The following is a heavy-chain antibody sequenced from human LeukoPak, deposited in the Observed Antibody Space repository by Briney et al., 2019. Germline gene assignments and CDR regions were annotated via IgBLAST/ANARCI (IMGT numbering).Heavy chain of an antibody. V-gene: IGHV3-30*04. Sequence: QPGSSLRLSCAASGFTFSSYAIHWVRQAPGKGLEWVAVISYDGSNKYNADSVKGRFTISRDNSKNTLYLQMNSLRADDTAVYYCARGQRAHVEWYYYMDVWGKGTAVTVSS. D-gene: IGHD1-26*01. CDR2: ISYDGSNK. J-gene: IGHJ6*03. CDR3: ARGQRAHVEWYYYMDV. CDR1: GFTFSSYA.